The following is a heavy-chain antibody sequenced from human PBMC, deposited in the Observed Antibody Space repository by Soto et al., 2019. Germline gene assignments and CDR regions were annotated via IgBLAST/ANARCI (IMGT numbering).Heavy chain of an antibody. CDR3: AKRGTIGRNFAY. Sequence: EVQLLESGGGLVQPGGSLRVSCAASGFTFSSYAMSWVRQAPGKGLEWVSGISTSGDITYYADAVKGRFTISRDNSKNTLYLQMNSLRAEDTAVYYCAKRGTIGRNFAYWGQGTLVPVSS. CDR1: GFTFSSYA. J-gene: IGHJ4*02. V-gene: IGHV3-23*01. D-gene: IGHD3-9*01. CDR2: ISTSGDIT.